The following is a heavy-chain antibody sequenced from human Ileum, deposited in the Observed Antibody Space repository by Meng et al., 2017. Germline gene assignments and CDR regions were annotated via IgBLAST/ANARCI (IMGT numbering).Heavy chain of an antibody. V-gene: IGHV5-51*01. CDR3: ARLYSGSYHAPIHH. D-gene: IGHD1-26*01. J-gene: IGHJ1*01. Sequence: GGSLRLSCKGSGYSFTGYWIGWVRQMPGKGLEWMGIIYPADSDTRYSPSFQGQVTISADKSISTAYLQWSSLKASDTAMYYCARLYSGSYHAPIHHWGQGTLVTVSS. CDR1: GYSFTGYW. CDR2: IYPADSDT.